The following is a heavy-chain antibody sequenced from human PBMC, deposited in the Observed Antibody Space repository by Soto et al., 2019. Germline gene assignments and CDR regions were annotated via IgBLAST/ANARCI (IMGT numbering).Heavy chain of an antibody. V-gene: IGHV4-31*03. D-gene: IGHD3-22*01. Sequence: PSETLSLTCTVSGGSISSGGYYWSWIRQHPGKGLEWIGYIYYSGSTYYNPSLKSRVTISVDTSKNQFSLKLSSVTAADTAVYYCARVFRSGYYYFDYWGQGTLVNVSS. CDR3: ARVFRSGYYYFDY. CDR1: GGSISSGGYY. J-gene: IGHJ4*02. CDR2: IYYSGST.